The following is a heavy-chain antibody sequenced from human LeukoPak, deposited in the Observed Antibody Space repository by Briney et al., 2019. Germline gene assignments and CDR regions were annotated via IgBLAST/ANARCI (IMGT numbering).Heavy chain of an antibody. CDR1: GYTFTSYG. CDR3: ASPYSSSSGYNWFDP. CDR2: ISAYNGNT. Sequence: ASVKVSCKASGYTFTSYGISWVRQAPGQGLEWMGWISAYNGNTNYAQKLQGRVTMTTDTSTSTAYMELRSLRSDDTAVYYCASPYSSSSGYNWFDPWGQGTLVTVSS. D-gene: IGHD6-6*01. V-gene: IGHV1-18*01. J-gene: IGHJ5*02.